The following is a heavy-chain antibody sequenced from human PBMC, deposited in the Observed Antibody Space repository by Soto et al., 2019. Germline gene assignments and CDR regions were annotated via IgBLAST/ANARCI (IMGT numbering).Heavy chain of an antibody. J-gene: IGHJ6*03. CDR3: ARLMSLEPRNINYYMDV. D-gene: IGHD1-1*01. V-gene: IGHV4-39*01. Sequence: LSLTCTVSGGSISSSSYYWGWIRQPPGKGLEWIGSIYYSGSTYYNPSLKSRVTISVDTSKNQFSLKLSSVTAADTAVYYCARLMSLEPRNINYYMDVWGKGTTVTVSS. CDR2: IYYSGST. CDR1: GGSISSSSYY.